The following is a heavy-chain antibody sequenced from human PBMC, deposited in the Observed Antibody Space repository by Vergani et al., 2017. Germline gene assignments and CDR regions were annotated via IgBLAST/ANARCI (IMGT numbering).Heavy chain of an antibody. V-gene: IGHV4-4*07. CDR2: VFSSGST. CDR3: ARAAAAALDY. D-gene: IGHD6-13*01. Sequence: QVQLQESGPGLVKPSETLSLTCSVSTESISRYYWSWIRQPAGKGLEWIGRVFSSGSTVYNPALKSRVTISLDTSKNQFSLKLNSLTAADTAVYYCARAAAAALDYWGQGTLVTVSS. CDR1: TESISRYY. J-gene: IGHJ4*02.